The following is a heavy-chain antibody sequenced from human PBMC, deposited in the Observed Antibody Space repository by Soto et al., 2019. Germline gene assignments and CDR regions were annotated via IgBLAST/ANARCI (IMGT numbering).Heavy chain of an antibody. CDR3: ARDRRLRFYYYGMDV. CDR1: GGSISSGGYY. J-gene: IGHJ6*02. D-gene: IGHD5-12*01. CDR2: IYYSGST. V-gene: IGHV4-31*03. Sequence: QVQLQESGPGLVKPSQTLSLTCTVSGGSISSGGYYWSWIRQHPGKGLEWFGYIYYSGSTYYNPSLKSRVTISVDTSKNQFSLKLSSVTAADTAVYYCARDRRLRFYYYGMDVWGQGTTVTVSS.